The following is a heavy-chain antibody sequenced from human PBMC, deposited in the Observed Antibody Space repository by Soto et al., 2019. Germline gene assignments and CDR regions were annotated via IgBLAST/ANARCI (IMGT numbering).Heavy chain of an antibody. CDR2: MNPNSGNT. J-gene: IGHJ4*02. D-gene: IGHD3-10*02. Sequence: ASAKVSSAPSRYTFTSYDINSVRQATGQGLEWMGWMNPNSGNTGYAQKFQGRVTMTRNTSISTAYMELSSLRSEDTAGYYCATPPVRGAALWGQGTLVTVSS. CDR1: RYTFTSYD. CDR3: ATPPVRGAAL. V-gene: IGHV1-8*01.